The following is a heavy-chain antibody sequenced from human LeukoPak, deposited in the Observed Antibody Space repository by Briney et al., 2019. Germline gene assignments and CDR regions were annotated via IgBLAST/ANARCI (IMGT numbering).Heavy chain of an antibody. V-gene: IGHV4-59*01. CDR3: ARGKDYYDSSGSNWFDP. D-gene: IGHD3-22*01. J-gene: IGHJ5*02. Sequence: SETLSLTCTVSGGSISSYYWSWIRQPPGKGLEWIGYIYYSGSTNYNPSLKSRVTISVDTSKNQFSLKLSSVTAADTAVYYCARGKDYYDSSGSNWFDPWGQGTLVTISS. CDR1: GGSISSYY. CDR2: IYYSGST.